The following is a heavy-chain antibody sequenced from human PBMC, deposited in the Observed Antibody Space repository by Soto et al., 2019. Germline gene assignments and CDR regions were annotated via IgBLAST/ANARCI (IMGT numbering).Heavy chain of an antibody. CDR3: AKIVVVPAAKSWFDP. CDR1: GGSISSSNW. V-gene: IGHV4-4*02. CDR2: IYHSGST. Sequence: QVQLQESGPGLVKPSGTLSLTCAVSGGSISSSNWWSWVRQPPGKGLEWIGEIYHSGSTNYNPPLKSRVTISVDKSKNQFSLKLSSVTAADTAVYYCAKIVVVPAAKSWFDPWGQGTLVTVSS. J-gene: IGHJ5*02. D-gene: IGHD2-2*01.